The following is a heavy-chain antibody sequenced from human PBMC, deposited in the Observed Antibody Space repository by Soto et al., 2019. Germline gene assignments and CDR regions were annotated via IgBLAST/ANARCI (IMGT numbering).Heavy chain of an antibody. V-gene: IGHV4-31*03. Sequence: QVQLQESAPGLVKPSQTLSLPCTVSGDSITSGGCYWRWIRQHPGKVLEWMGYIFNSGTTSYNPSFKSRITMSADTSKNQFSLRLTSVTTADTAVYYCATQYDNNIPNRFDPGGQGTLDTVSS. CDR1: GDSITSGGCY. J-gene: IGHJ5*02. D-gene: IGHD1-1*01. CDR2: IFNSGTT. CDR3: ATQYDNNIPNRFDP.